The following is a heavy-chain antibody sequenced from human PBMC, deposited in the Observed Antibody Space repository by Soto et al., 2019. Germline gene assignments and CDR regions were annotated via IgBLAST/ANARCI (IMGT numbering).Heavy chain of an antibody. J-gene: IGHJ5*02. CDR1: GYTLTELS. CDR2: FDPEDGET. V-gene: IGHV1-24*01. Sequence: WASVKVSCKVSGYTLTELSMHWVRQAPGKGLEWMGGFDPEDGETIYAQKFQGRVTVTEDTSTDTAYMELSSLRSEDTAVYYCATRGNSNWFDPWGQGTLVTVSS. CDR3: ATRGNSNWFDP. D-gene: IGHD2-21*02.